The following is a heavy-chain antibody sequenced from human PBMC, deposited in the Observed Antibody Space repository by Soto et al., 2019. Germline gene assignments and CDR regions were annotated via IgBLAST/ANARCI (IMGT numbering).Heavy chain of an antibody. J-gene: IGHJ4*02. CDR2: IIPILGIA. Sequence: QVQLVQSGAEVKKPGSSVKVSCKASGGTFSSYTIGWVRQAPGQGLEWMGRIIPILGIANYAQKFQGRVTITADKSTSTAYMELSSLRSEDTAVYYCARDLPAIAARPGVDYWGQGTLVTVSS. CDR1: GGTFSSYT. D-gene: IGHD6-6*01. V-gene: IGHV1-69*08. CDR3: ARDLPAIAARPGVDY.